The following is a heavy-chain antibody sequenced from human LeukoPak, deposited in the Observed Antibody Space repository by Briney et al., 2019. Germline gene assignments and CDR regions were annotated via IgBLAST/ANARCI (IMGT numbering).Heavy chain of an antibody. CDR1: GYTFTGYY. Sequence: SVKVSCKASGYTFTGYYMHWVRQAPGQGLEWMGGIIPIFGTANYAQKFQGRVTITADESTSTAYMELSSLRSEDTAVYYCASVVGATWYYFDYWGQGTLVTVSS. V-gene: IGHV1-69*13. CDR2: IIPIFGTA. J-gene: IGHJ4*02. D-gene: IGHD1-26*01. CDR3: ASVVGATWYYFDY.